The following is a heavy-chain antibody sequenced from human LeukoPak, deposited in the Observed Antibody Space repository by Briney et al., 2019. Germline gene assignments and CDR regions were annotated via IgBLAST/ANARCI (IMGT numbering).Heavy chain of an antibody. CDR2: IIPALNIT. CDR1: GYTVTDYY. CDR3: ARDQGLTAPPPYGLDV. D-gene: IGHD5-18*01. J-gene: IGHJ6*02. Sequence: SVKVSCKASGYTVTDYYMHWVRQAPGQGLEWMGRIIPALNITSYAQKFQGRVTITADTSTSTAYMELSSLRSEETAVYYCARDQGLTAPPPYGLDVWGQGTTVTVSS. V-gene: IGHV1-69*04.